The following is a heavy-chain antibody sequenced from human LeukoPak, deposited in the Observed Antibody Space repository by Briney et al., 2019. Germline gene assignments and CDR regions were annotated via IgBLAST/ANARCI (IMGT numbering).Heavy chain of an antibody. CDR2: IKQDGSEK. Sequence: GGSLRLSCAASGFTFSRYWMSWVRQAPGKGLEWVANIKQDGSEKYYVDSVKGRFTISRDNAKNSLYLQMNSLRAEDTAVYYCARGSGVGATTEYYYYYYMDVWGKGTTVTVSS. CDR1: GFTFSRYW. J-gene: IGHJ6*03. CDR3: ARGSGVGATTEYYYYYYMDV. V-gene: IGHV3-7*01. D-gene: IGHD1-26*01.